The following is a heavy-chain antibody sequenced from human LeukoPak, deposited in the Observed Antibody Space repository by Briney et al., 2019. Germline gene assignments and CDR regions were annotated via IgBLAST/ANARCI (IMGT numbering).Heavy chain of an antibody. CDR2: IYYSGST. CDR3: ARLRPGGYGITFGGVYGPYYFDY. Sequence: SETLSLTCTVSGGSISSSSYYWGWIRQPPGKGLEWIGSIYYSGSTYYNPALKSRVTISVDTSKNQFSLKLSSVTAADTAVYYCARLRPGGYGITFGGVYGPYYFDYWGQGTLVTVSS. D-gene: IGHD3-16*01. V-gene: IGHV4-39*01. J-gene: IGHJ4*02. CDR1: GGSISSSSYY.